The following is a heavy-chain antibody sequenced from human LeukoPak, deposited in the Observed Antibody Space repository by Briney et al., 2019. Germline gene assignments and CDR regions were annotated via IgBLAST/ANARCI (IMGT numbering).Heavy chain of an antibody. V-gene: IGHV3-30*04. CDR1: GFTFNNFA. J-gene: IGHJ3*02. D-gene: IGHD3-9*01. Sequence: GGSLRLSCVASGFTFNNFAMHWVRQAPGKGLEWVTLISYDGSLTHYSDAVKGRFTISRDNSKNTLYLQMDTLRTEDTAVYYCARGHDILTGSLNDAFAMWGQGTMVTVAA. CDR3: ARGHDILTGSLNDAFAM. CDR2: ISYDGSLT.